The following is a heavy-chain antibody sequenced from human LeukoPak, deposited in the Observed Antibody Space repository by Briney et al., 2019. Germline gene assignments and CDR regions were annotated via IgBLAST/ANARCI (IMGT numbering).Heavy chain of an antibody. CDR2: IYYSGST. CDR3: ARAAITIFGVVISAFDI. V-gene: IGHV4-59*01. Sequence: SETLSLTCTVSGGSISSYYWSWIRQPPGKGLEWIGYIYYSGSTNYNPSLKSRVTIPVDTSKNQFSLKLSSVTAADTAVYYCARAAITIFGVVISAFDIWGQGTMVTVSS. J-gene: IGHJ3*02. CDR1: GGSISSYY. D-gene: IGHD3-3*01.